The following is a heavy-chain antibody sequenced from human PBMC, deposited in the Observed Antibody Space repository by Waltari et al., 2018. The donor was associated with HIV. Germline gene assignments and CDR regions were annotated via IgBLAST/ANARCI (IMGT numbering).Heavy chain of an antibody. J-gene: IGHJ6*02. Sequence: EVQLVESGGGLVQPGGSLRLSCAASGFTFSSYAMHWVRQAPGTGLEYVSAISSNGGSTYYANSVKGRFTISRDNSKNTLYLQMGSLRAEDMAVYYCARDWGYYGSGSYYNDYYYGMDVWGQGTTVTVSS. D-gene: IGHD3-10*01. CDR3: ARDWGYYGSGSYYNDYYYGMDV. CDR2: ISSNGGST. CDR1: GFTFSSYA. V-gene: IGHV3-64*01.